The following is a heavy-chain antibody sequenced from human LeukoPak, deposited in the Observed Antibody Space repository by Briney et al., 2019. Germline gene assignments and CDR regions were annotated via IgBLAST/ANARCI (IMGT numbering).Heavy chain of an antibody. D-gene: IGHD3-22*01. Sequence: SDTLSLTCTVSGGSISRYYWSWIRQPAAKGLEGIGRIYTSGSTNYNPSLKSRATMSVDTSKNQFSLKLSSVTAADTAVYYCARDLISGYRGNRFDPWSQGTLVTVSS. CDR3: ARDLISGYRGNRFDP. V-gene: IGHV4-4*07. CDR2: IYTSGST. CDR1: GGSISRYY. J-gene: IGHJ5*02.